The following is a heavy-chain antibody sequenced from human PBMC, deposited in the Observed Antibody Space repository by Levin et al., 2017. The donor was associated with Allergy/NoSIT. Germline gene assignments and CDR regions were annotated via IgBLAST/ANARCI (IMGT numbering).Heavy chain of an antibody. Sequence: GGSLRLSCAASGVTVSGNYMSWVRQAPGKGLEWVSVIYSGGSTYYADSVKGRFTISRDNSKNTLYLQMNSLRAEDTAVYYCARDPGYSSSFYWYFDLWGRGTLVTVSS. CDR1: GVTVSGNY. V-gene: IGHV3-66*02. D-gene: IGHD6-13*01. CDR3: ARDPGYSSSFYWYFDL. CDR2: IYSGGST. J-gene: IGHJ2*01.